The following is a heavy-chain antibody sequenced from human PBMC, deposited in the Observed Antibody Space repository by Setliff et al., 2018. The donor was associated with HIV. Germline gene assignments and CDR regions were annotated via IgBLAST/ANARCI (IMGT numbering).Heavy chain of an antibody. D-gene: IGHD3-9*01. Sequence: SETLSLTCAVSGGSIGATTYYWGWIRQPPGKGLEWIGSIYYNGITYYNPSLKGRFTISVDTSKNQFSLKVTSVTAADTAVYYCARQIFHSSFPSFDSWGQGTLVTVPQ. V-gene: IGHV4-39*01. CDR2: IYYNGIT. CDR1: GGSIGATTYY. J-gene: IGHJ4*02. CDR3: ARQIFHSSFPSFDS.